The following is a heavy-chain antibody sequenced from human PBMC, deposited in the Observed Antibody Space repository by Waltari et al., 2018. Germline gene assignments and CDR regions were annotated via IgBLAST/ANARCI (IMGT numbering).Heavy chain of an antibody. CDR1: GFSFTNYG. CDR2: IWYDGSKK. V-gene: IGHV3-33*01. J-gene: IGHJ6*02. CDR3: ARDQYGESFYYAMNV. Sequence: QEKLVESGGGVVQSGRSLRLSCAASGFSFTNYGMHWVRQAPGKGLWWVAGIWYDGSKKYYADSCKGRFDISRDNSKNTLYLQMDSLRAEDTAVYFCARDQYGESFYYAMNVWGQGTAVTVSS. D-gene: IGHD1-26*01.